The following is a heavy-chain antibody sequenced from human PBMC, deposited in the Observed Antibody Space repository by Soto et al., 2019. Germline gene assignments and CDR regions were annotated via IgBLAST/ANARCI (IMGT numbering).Heavy chain of an antibody. Sequence: EVQLLESGGGLVQPGGSLRLSCAASGFTFSSYAMSWVRQAPGKGLGRVSAISGSGGSTYFADSVKGRFTISRDNSTNTLYLQMNSLRAEDTAIYYLAKQKTTVTRYDAFDIWGQGTMVTVSS. CDR3: AKQKTTVTRYDAFDI. J-gene: IGHJ3*02. CDR1: GFTFSSYA. V-gene: IGHV3-23*01. D-gene: IGHD4-17*01. CDR2: ISGSGGST.